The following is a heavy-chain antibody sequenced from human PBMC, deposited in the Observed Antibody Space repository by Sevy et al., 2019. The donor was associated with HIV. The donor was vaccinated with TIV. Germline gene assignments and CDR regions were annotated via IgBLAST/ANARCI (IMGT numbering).Heavy chain of an antibody. D-gene: IGHD6-13*01. CDR3: ARGGPNQHQLDYFDY. Sequence: SETLSPTCTVSGVSISNYYWAWIRQPPGKGLKGFGFSGSTNYNPSLKSRVTTSVDTSKNHFSLKLSSVTVADTAIYYCARGGPNQHQLDYFDYWGQGTLVTVSS. CDR1: GVSISNYY. CDR2: SGST. V-gene: IGHV4-59*13. J-gene: IGHJ4*02.